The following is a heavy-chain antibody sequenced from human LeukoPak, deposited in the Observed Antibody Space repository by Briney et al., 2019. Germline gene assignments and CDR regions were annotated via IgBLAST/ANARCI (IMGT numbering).Heavy chain of an antibody. CDR3: ARRPITMVRGWWAFDI. CDR1: GFTSSSYE. CDR2: ISSSGSTI. V-gene: IGHV3-48*03. J-gene: IGHJ3*02. D-gene: IGHD3-10*01. Sequence: PGWSLRLSCVASGFTSSSYEMNWVRQAPGKGLEWVSYISSSGSTIYYADSVKGRFTISRDNAKNSLYLQMNSLRAEDTAVYYCARRPITMVRGWWAFDIWGQGTMVTVSS.